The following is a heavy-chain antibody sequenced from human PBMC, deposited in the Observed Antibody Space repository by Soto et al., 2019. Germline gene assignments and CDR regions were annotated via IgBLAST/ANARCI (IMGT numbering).Heavy chain of an antibody. CDR3: ARGLCGSGSYYIDYAGMDV. V-gene: IGHV3-11*05. Sequence: VGSLRLSCAASGFTFSDYYMNWIRQAPGKGLEWVSYISISSSYTNYADSVKGRFTISRDNAKKSLYLQMNSLRGEDTAVYYYARGLCGSGSYYIDYAGMDVWGQGTTVTAP. J-gene: IGHJ6*02. CDR1: GFTFSDYY. D-gene: IGHD3-10*01. CDR2: ISISSSYT.